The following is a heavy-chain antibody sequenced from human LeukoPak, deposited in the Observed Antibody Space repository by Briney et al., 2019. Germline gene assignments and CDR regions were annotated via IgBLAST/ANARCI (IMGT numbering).Heavy chain of an antibody. D-gene: IGHD3-10*01. CDR1: GFAFSNYA. J-gene: IGHJ6*03. Sequence: GGSLRLSCAASGFAFSNYAMHWVRQAPGKGLEWVAVISHDGSNQHFADSVKGRFTISRDNAKNSLYLQMNSLRADDTAVYYCARFAAGGSYYYYMDVWGKGTTVTVSS. CDR3: ARFAAGGSYYYYMDV. V-gene: IGHV3-30-3*02. CDR2: ISHDGSNQ.